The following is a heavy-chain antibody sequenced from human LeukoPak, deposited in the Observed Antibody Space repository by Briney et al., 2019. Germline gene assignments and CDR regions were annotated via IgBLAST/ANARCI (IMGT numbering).Heavy chain of an antibody. D-gene: IGHD3-9*01. CDR3: ARARGVLTGYIDY. CDR2: INPSGGST. J-gene: IGHJ4*02. CDR1: GYTFTSYY. V-gene: IGHV1-46*01. Sequence: ASVKVSCKASGYTFTSYYMHWVRQAPGQGLEWMGIINPSGGSTSYAQKFQGRVTMTRDTSISTAYMELSRLRSDDTAVYYCARARGVLTGYIDYWGQGTLVTVSS.